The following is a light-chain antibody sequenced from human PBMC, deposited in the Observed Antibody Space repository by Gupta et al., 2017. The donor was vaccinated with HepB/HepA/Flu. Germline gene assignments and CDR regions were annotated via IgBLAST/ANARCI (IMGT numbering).Light chain of an antibody. CDR3: QSYDSSRYV. J-gene: IGLJ1*01. CDR2: GNN. CDR1: SSNIGAGYD. Sequence: QSVLTQPPSVSGAPGQRVTISCTGSSSNIGAGYDVHWYRQVPGTGPKVLVYGNNKRPWGVPDRVSGSRSGTSASLASTGLQAEDEADYYCQSYDSSRYVFGTGTKVIVL. V-gene: IGLV1-40*01.